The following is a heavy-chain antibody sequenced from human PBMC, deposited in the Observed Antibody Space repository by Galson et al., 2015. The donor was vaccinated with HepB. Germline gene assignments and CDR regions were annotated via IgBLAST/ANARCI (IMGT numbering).Heavy chain of an antibody. Sequence: QSGAEVKKPGESLRISCTGSGYSFTSYWITWVRQMPGQGLGWMGRIDPTDSYTNYSPSFQGHVTISADKSISTAYLQWSSLKASDTAMYYCACGIGAFDIWGQGTMVTVSS. CDR3: ACGIGAFDI. J-gene: IGHJ3*02. CDR2: IDPTDSYT. D-gene: IGHD2-21*01. CDR1: GYSFTSYW. V-gene: IGHV5-10-1*01.